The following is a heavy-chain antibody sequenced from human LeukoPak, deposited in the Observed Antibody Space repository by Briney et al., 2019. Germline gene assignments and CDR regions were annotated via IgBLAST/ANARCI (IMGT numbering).Heavy chain of an antibody. D-gene: IGHD3-16*02. CDR1: GGSFSGYY. V-gene: IGHV4-34*01. CDR2: INHSGST. CDR3: ARAGPGGVWGSYRYPDY. Sequence: SETQSLTCAVYGGSFSGYYWSWIRQPPGKGLEWIGEINHSGSTNYNPSLKSRVTISVDTSKNQFSLKLSSVTAADTAVYYCARAGPGGVWGSYRYPDYWGQGTLVTVSS. J-gene: IGHJ4*02.